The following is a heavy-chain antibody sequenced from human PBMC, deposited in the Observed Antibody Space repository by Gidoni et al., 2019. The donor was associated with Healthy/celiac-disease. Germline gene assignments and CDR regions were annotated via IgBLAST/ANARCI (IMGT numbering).Heavy chain of an antibody. CDR3: TRVAVVRGGLYYFDY. D-gene: IGHD2-15*01. CDR1: GFPFGDSA. V-gene: IGHV3-49*03. Sequence: EVQLVESGGGLVQPGRSLRLSCTASGFPFGDSAMSWFRQAPGKGLEWVGFIRSKAYGGTTEYAASVKGRFTISRDDSKSIAYLQMNSLKTEDTAVYYCTRVAVVRGGLYYFDYWGQGTLVTVSS. CDR2: IRSKAYGGTT. J-gene: IGHJ4*02.